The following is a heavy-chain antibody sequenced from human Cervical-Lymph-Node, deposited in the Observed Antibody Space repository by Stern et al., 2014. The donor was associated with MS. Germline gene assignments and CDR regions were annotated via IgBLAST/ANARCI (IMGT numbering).Heavy chain of an antibody. V-gene: IGHV7-4-1*02. D-gene: IGHD3-16*01. CDR2: INTNTGNP. J-gene: IGHJ6*02. Sequence: QVQLVQSGSELKKPGASVKVSCKASAYRFTRNSINWVRQAPGQGLEWMGWINTNTGNPTYAQGFTGRFVFSLDTSVSTAYLQIRSLKPEDTAVYYCARGDNEDNGMDVWGQGTTVTVSS. CDR3: ARGDNEDNGMDV. CDR1: AYRFTRNS.